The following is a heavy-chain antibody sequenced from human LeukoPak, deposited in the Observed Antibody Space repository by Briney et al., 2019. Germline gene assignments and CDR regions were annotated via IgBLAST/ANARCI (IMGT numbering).Heavy chain of an antibody. Sequence: KALETLSLTCTVSGGPIRSSDYYWTWIRQHPGKGLEWIGYSYYSGSTYYNPSHKTRVSISVDTSKNQFFLKMSSVTAADTAVYYCARYFVVPAGRGGFDIWGRGTLVTVSS. V-gene: IGHV4-31*03. CDR1: GGPIRSSDYY. CDR2: SYYSGST. CDR3: ARYFVVPAGRGGFDI. J-gene: IGHJ3*02. D-gene: IGHD2-2*01.